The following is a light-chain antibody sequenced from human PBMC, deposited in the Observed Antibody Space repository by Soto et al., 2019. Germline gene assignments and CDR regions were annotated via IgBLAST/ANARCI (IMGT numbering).Light chain of an antibody. J-gene: IGKJ3*01. Sequence: EIVMTQSPTTLSVSPGERATLSCRASPTVNDKVAWFQQKPGQAPRLLIIGASTTATGIPARFSGSGSATEFTLTISSLQSEDFAVYDCEQYTDWPPSTFGPGTKVD. CDR3: EQYTDWPPST. CDR1: PTVNDK. CDR2: GAS. V-gene: IGKV3-15*01.